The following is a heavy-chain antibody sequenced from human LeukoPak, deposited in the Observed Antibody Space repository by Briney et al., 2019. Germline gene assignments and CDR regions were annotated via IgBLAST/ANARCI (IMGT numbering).Heavy chain of an antibody. CDR1: GFTFSSYA. D-gene: IGHD2-2*01. V-gene: IGHV3-23*01. CDR3: AKDRSKGSSTSCYGY. J-gene: IGHJ4*02. CDR2: ISGSGGST. Sequence: GGSLRLSSAASGFTFSSYAMSWVRQAPGKGLEWVSAISGSGGSTYYADSVKGRFTISRDNSKNTLYLQMNSLRAEDTAVYYCAKDRSKGSSTSCYGYWGQGTLVTVSS.